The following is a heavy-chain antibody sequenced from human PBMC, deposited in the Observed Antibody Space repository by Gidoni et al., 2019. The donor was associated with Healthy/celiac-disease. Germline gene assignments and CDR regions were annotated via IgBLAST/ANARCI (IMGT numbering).Heavy chain of an antibody. D-gene: IGHD2-2*01. CDR1: GFTFSSYW. J-gene: IGHJ6*02. CDR3: ARGGYCSSTSCYYYYGMDV. CDR2: IKQDGSEK. Sequence: QPGGSLRLSCAASGFTFSSYWMSWVRQAPGKGLEWVANIKQDGSEKYYVDSGKGRFTISRDNAKNSLYLQMNSLRAEDTAVYYCARGGYCSSTSCYYYYGMDVWGQGTTVTVSS. V-gene: IGHV3-7*03.